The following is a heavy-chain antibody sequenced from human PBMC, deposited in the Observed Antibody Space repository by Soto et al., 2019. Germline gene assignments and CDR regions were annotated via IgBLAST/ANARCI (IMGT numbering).Heavy chain of an antibody. Sequence: HPGGSLRLSCAASGFTFSTYAMHWVRQAPGKGLEWVAVISYDGSNEYYVDSVKGRVTISRDNSKNTLYLQMNSLRAEDTAVYYCAIDLAYYYDSSGYFFDYWGQGTLVTVSS. D-gene: IGHD3-22*01. CDR3: AIDLAYYYDSSGYFFDY. V-gene: IGHV3-30-3*01. J-gene: IGHJ4*02. CDR1: GFTFSTYA. CDR2: ISYDGSNE.